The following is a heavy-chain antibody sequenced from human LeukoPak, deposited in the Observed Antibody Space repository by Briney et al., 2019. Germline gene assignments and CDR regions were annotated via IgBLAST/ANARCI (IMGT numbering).Heavy chain of an antibody. J-gene: IGHJ6*02. Sequence: GGSLRLSCAASGFTFDDYAMHWVRQAPGKGLEWVSGISWNSGSIGYAGSVKGRFTISRDNAKNSLYLQMNSLRAEDTALYYCASGDYGRDYYSMDVWGQGTTVTVSS. CDR3: ASGDYGRDYYSMDV. CDR1: GFTFDDYA. D-gene: IGHD4-17*01. V-gene: IGHV3-9*01. CDR2: ISWNSGSI.